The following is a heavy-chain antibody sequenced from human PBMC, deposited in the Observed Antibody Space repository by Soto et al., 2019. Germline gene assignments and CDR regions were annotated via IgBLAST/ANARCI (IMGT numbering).Heavy chain of an antibody. CDR1: GGSISSGDYY. V-gene: IGHV4-30-4*01. CDR3: ARALYSSFPRYYYYGLDV. Sequence: QVQLQDSGPGLVKPSQTLSLTCTVSGGSISSGDYYWSWIRQPPGKGLEWIGYIYYSGSTYYNPSLKSRVTISVDTSKNQFSLKLSSVTAADTAVYYCARALYSSFPRYYYYGLDVWGQGTTVTVSS. CDR2: IYYSGST. J-gene: IGHJ6*01. D-gene: IGHD4-4*01.